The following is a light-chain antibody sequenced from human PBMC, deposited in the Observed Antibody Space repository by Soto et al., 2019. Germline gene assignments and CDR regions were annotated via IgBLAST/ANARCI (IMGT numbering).Light chain of an antibody. V-gene: IGLV4-69*01. J-gene: IGLJ2*01. Sequence: QSVLTQSPSASASLGASVKLTCTLSSGHSSYAIAWHQQQPEKGPRYLMKLNSDGSHTKGDGIPDRFSGSSSGAERYLTISRLQSGDEADYYCQTWGAGIQAVFGGGTKLTVL. CDR3: QTWGAGIQAV. CDR2: LNSDGSH. CDR1: SGHSSYA.